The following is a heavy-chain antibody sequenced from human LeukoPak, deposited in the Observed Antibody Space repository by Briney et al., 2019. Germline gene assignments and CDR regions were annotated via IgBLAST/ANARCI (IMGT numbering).Heavy chain of an antibody. CDR2: ISHDGSNK. J-gene: IGHJ4*02. Sequence: GGSLRLSCAASGSTFSSYGMHWVRQAPGKGQEWVAVISHDGSNKYYADSVKGRFTISRDNSKNTLYLQMNSLRAEDTAVYYCAKKGANFDYWGQGTLVTVSS. D-gene: IGHD1-26*01. CDR1: GSTFSSYG. V-gene: IGHV3-30*18. CDR3: AKKGANFDY.